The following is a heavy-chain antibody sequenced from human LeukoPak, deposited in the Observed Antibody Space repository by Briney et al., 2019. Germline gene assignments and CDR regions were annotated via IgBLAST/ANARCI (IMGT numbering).Heavy chain of an antibody. V-gene: IGHV4-59*01. CDR3: ASGGTPDWYFDL. D-gene: IGHD4-23*01. Sequence: PSETLSLTCTVSGGSISSYYWSWIRQPPGKRLEWIGYIYYSGSTNYNLSLKSRVTISVDTSKNQFSLKLSSVTAADTAVYYCASGGTPDWYFDLWGRGTLVTVSS. J-gene: IGHJ2*01. CDR2: IYYSGST. CDR1: GGSISSYY.